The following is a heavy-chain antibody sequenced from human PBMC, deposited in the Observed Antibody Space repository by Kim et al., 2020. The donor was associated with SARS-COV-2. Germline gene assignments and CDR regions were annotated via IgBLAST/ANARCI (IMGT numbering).Heavy chain of an antibody. CDR3: AREGRGGYGFFDY. V-gene: IGHV4-30-2*05. D-gene: IGHD5-12*01. Sequence: HPSLKRRVTISKDTSKNQFSLKLSSVTAADTAVYYCAREGRGGYGFFDYWGQGTLVTVSS. J-gene: IGHJ4*02.